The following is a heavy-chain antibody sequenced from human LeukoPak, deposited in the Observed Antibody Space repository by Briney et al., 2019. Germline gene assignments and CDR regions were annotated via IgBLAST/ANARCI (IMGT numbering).Heavy chain of an antibody. CDR1: SASISTSNYY. Sequence: SETLSLTCTVSSASISTSNYYWAWVRQPPGKALEWIGNIFYSGSTSYNPSLKSPVTISVDTSKKQFSLKLSSVTAADTAFYYCARYIVSYPHDAFDIWGQGTMVTVSS. CDR3: ARYIVSYPHDAFDI. J-gene: IGHJ3*02. V-gene: IGHV4-61*05. CDR2: IFYSGST. D-gene: IGHD1-26*01.